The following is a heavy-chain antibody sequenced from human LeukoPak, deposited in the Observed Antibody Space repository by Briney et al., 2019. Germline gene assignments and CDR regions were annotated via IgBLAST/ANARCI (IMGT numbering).Heavy chain of an antibody. CDR3: AIGRMDV. CDR1: GSTFSSYA. V-gene: IGHV3-30-3*01. Sequence: GRSLRLSCAASGSTFSSYAMHWVRQAPGKGLEWVAVISYDGSNKYYADSVKGRFTISRDNSKNTLYLQMNSLRAEDTAVYYCAIGRMDVWGQGTTVTVSS. J-gene: IGHJ6*02. CDR2: ISYDGSNK.